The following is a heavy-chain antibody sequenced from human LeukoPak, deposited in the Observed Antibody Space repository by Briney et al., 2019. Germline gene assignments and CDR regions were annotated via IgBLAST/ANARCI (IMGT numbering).Heavy chain of an antibody. V-gene: IGHV1-2*02. CDR2: INPKNGDT. CDR3: ARRVQKLVATSWFDP. J-gene: IGHJ5*02. Sequence: ASVKVSCKPSGYTFDDEYIHWVRQAPGLGLGWMGWINPKNGDTNYAQKFQGRVTMTRDTSISTAYMELRRLRSDDSAVYYCARRVQKLVATSWFDPWGQGTLVTVSS. CDR1: GYTFDDEY. D-gene: IGHD5-12*01.